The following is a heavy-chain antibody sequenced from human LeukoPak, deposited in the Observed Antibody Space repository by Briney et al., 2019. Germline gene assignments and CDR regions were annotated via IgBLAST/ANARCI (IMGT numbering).Heavy chain of an antibody. CDR3: AKDIAMIVVSDAFDI. CDR1: GFTFDEYG. D-gene: IGHD3-22*01. CDR2: INWNGGST. J-gene: IGHJ3*02. V-gene: IGHV3-20*04. Sequence: GGSLRLSCAASGFTFDEYGMSWVRQAPGKGLEWVSGINWNGGSTGYADSVKGRFTISRDNAKNSLYLQMNSPRAEDTALYYCAKDIAMIVVSDAFDIWGQGTMVTVSS.